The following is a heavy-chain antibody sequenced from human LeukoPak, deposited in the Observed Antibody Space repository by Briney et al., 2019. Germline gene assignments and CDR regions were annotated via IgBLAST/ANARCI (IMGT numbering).Heavy chain of an antibody. D-gene: IGHD3-3*01. Sequence: PSQTLSLTCTVSGGSISSGDYYWSWIRQHPEKGLEWIGYSYYSGSVYYNPSLKSRVTISVDTSKNQFSLTLSSVTAADTAVYYCARAILTPSGYVWHFDLWGRGTLVTVSS. V-gene: IGHV4-31*03. CDR2: SYYSGSV. CDR1: GGSISSGDYY. J-gene: IGHJ2*01. CDR3: ARAILTPSGYVWHFDL.